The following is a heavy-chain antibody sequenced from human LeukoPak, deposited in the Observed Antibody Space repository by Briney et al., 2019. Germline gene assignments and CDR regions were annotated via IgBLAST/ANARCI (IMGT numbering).Heavy chain of an antibody. Sequence: ASVKVSCKASGGTFSSYAISWVRQAPGQGLEWMGGIIPIFGTANYAQKFQGRVTITTDESTSTAYMELSSLRSEDTAVYYCARSPLSSSAFDIWGQGTMVTASS. V-gene: IGHV1-69*05. J-gene: IGHJ3*02. CDR1: GGTFSSYA. D-gene: IGHD2/OR15-2a*01. CDR2: IIPIFGTA. CDR3: ARSPLSSSAFDI.